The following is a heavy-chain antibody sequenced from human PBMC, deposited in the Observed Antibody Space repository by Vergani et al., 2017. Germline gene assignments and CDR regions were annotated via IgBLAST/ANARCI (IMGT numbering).Heavy chain of an antibody. D-gene: IGHD6-6*01. CDR3: AREYSSSGIPDY. V-gene: IGHV3-33*01. CDR2: IWYDGSNK. CDR1: GFTFSSYG. J-gene: IGHJ4*02. Sequence: QVQLVESGGGVVQPGRSLRLSCAASGFTFSSYGMHWVRQAPGKGLEWVALIWYDGSNKYYADSVKGRFTISRDNSKNTLYLQMNSLRAEDTAVYYCAREYSSSGIPDYWGQGTLVTVSS.